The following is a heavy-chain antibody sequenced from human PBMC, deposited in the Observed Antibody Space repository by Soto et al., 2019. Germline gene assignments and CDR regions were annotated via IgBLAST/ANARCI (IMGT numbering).Heavy chain of an antibody. J-gene: IGHJ6*02. D-gene: IGHD3-3*01. CDR1: GFTFSDYY. CDR2: IDSRGRTI. Sequence: GGSIGRSCAASGFTFSDYYMSGIRQSQGTGLEWFSYIDSRGRTISYADSVKGRFTISRDKAKSSLYLQMNSLRAEDTAVYYCARGPGLGGYYFYDYYYYGMDVWGQGNTVTASS. V-gene: IGHV3-11*01. CDR3: ARGPGLGGYYFYDYYYYGMDV.